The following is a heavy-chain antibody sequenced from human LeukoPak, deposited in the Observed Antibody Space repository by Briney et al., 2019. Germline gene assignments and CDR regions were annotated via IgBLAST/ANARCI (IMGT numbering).Heavy chain of an antibody. D-gene: IGHD5-18*01. V-gene: IGHV3-73*01. J-gene: IGHJ6*03. CDR3: TSYRGYSYGYGIYDYYYYMDV. Sequence: PGGSLRLSCAASGFTFSGSAMHWVRQASGKGLEWVGRIRSKANSYATAYAASVKGRFTISRDDSKNTAYLQMNSLKTEDTAVYYCTSYRGYSYGYGIYDYYYYMDVWGKGTTVTVSS. CDR1: GFTFSGSA. CDR2: IRSKANSYAT.